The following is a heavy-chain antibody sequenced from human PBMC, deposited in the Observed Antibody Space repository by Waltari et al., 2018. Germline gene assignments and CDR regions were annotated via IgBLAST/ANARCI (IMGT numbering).Heavy chain of an antibody. J-gene: IGHJ4*02. CDR1: GGSISSGNW. V-gene: IGHV4-4*02. CDR3: ARGGECSGGSCYGYNDY. D-gene: IGHD2-15*01. CDR2: IYHSGST. Sequence: QVQLQESGPGLVKPSGTLSLTCAVSGGSISSGNWWSWVRQPPGKGLKWVGEIYHSGSTNYNPSLKSRVTISVDTSKNQFSLKLSSVTAADTAVYYCARGGECSGGSCYGYNDYWGQGTLVTVSS.